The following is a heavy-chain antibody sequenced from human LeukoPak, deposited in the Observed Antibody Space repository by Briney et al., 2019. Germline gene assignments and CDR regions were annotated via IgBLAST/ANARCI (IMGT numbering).Heavy chain of an antibody. D-gene: IGHD6-13*01. J-gene: IGHJ4*02. CDR1: GFTFDDYA. CDR2: ISWNSGGI. CDR3: AKDSAGTSFDY. V-gene: IGHV3-9*01. Sequence: PGRSLRLSCGASGFTFDDYAMHWVRQAPGKGLEWVSGISWNSGGIGYADSVKGRFTISRDNAKNSLYLQMNSLRAEDTALYYCAKDSAGTSFDYWGQGTPVTVSS.